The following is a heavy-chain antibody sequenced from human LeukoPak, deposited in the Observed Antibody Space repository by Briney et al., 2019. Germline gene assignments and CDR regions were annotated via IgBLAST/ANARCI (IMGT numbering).Heavy chain of an antibody. V-gene: IGHV1-18*01. CDR2: ISAYNGNT. CDR3: ARDPGGYGYRADYYMDV. CDR1: GGTFSTYA. J-gene: IGHJ6*03. D-gene: IGHD5-18*01. Sequence: ASVKVSCKTSGGTFSTYATSWVRQAPGQGLEWMGWISAYNGNTNYAQKLQGRVTMTTDTATSTAYMELRSLRSDDTAVYYCARDPGGYGYRADYYMDVWGKGTTVTISS.